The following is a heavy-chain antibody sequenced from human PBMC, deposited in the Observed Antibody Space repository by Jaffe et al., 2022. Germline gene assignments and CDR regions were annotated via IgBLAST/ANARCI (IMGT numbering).Heavy chain of an antibody. CDR3: ARGDWYMRKFPGIKPFDY. D-gene: IGHD3-9*01. J-gene: IGHJ4*02. CDR2: INPNSGGT. V-gene: IGHV1-2*02. CDR1: GYTFTGYY. Sequence: QVQLVQSGAEVKKPGASVKVSCKASGYTFTGYYMHWVRQAPGQGLEWMGWINPNSGGTNYAQKFQGRVTMTRDTSISTAYMELSRLRSDDTAVYYCARGDWYMRKFPGIKPFDYWGQGTLVTVSS.